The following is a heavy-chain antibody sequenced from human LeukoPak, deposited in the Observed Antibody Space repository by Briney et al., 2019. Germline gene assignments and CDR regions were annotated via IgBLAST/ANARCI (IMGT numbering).Heavy chain of an antibody. CDR2: IIPIFGTA. V-gene: IGHV1-69*05. J-gene: IGHJ4*02. CDR1: GGTFSSYA. CDR3: ARAPNWSYGFDY. Sequence: SVKVSCKASGGTFSSYAIGWVRQAPGQGLEWMGGIIPIFGTANYAQKFQGRVTITTDESTSTAYMELSSLRSEDTAVYYCARAPNWSYGFDYWGQGTLVTVSS. D-gene: IGHD1-7*01.